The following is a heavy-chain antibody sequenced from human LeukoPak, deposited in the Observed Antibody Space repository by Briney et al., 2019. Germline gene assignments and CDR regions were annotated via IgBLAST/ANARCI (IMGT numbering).Heavy chain of an antibody. CDR1: GGSISSYY. CDR3: AREKSGYCSGGSCYSLDY. CDR2: IYYSGST. V-gene: IGHV4-59*12. J-gene: IGHJ4*02. D-gene: IGHD2-15*01. Sequence: SETLSLTCTVSGGSISSYYWSWIRQPPGKGLEWIGSIYYSGSTYYNPSLKSRVTISVDTSKNQFSLKLSSVTAADTAVYYCAREKSGYCSGGSCYSLDYWGQGTLVTVSS.